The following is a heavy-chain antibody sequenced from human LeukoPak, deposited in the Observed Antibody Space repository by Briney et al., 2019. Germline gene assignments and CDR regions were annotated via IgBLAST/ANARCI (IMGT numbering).Heavy chain of an antibody. J-gene: IGHJ4*02. CDR3: AKDEVTSTSQQQLAWYFDY. CDR2: ILSDGSTK. D-gene: IGHD6-13*01. Sequence: GGSLRLSCAASGFIFRSYGMHWVRQAPGKGLEWVAFILSDGSTKFYADPVKGRFTISRDNSKNTLYLQINSLRGEDTAVYYCAKDEVTSTSQQQLAWYFDYWGQGTLVTVSS. CDR1: GFIFRSYG. V-gene: IGHV3-30*02.